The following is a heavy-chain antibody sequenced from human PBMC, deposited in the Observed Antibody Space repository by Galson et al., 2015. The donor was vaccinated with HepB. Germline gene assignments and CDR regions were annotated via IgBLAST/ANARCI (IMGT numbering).Heavy chain of an antibody. Sequence: SLRLSCAASGFTFSSYAMSWVRQAPGKGLEWVSAISGSGGSTYYADSVKGRFTISRDNSKNTLYLQMNSLRAEDTAVYYCAKVVYSYGFYSYPPSFDYWGQGTLVTVSS. J-gene: IGHJ4*02. D-gene: IGHD5-18*01. CDR3: AKVVYSYGFYSYPPSFDY. V-gene: IGHV3-23*01. CDR2: ISGSGGST. CDR1: GFTFSSYA.